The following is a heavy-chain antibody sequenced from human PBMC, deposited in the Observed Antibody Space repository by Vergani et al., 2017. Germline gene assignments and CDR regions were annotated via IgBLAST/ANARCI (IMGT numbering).Heavy chain of an antibody. CDR3: AKDRGSSGYYHDAFDM. D-gene: IGHD3-22*01. J-gene: IGHJ3*02. CDR1: GGSISSGGYY. V-gene: IGHV3-9*01. CDR2: ISWNSGSI. Sequence: VQLQESGPGLVKPSQTLSLTCTVSGGSISSGGYYWSWIRQHPGKGLEWVSGISWNSGSIGYADSVKGRFTISRDNAKNSLYLQMKSLRAEDTALYYCAKDRGSSGYYHDAFDMWGQGTMVTVSS.